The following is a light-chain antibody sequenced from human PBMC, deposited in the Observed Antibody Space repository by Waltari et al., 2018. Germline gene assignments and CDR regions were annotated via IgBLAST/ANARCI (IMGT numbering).Light chain of an antibody. Sequence: DIQMTHSPSSVSASVGDRVTIACRASQSISTWLAWYQQKPGKAPKLLIYSASSLQSGAPSRFSGSGSGTDFTLTISSLQPEDSAIYFCQQAGSLPGFGPGTKLDIK. CDR2: SAS. V-gene: IGKV1-12*01. J-gene: IGKJ3*01. CDR1: QSISTW. CDR3: QQAGSLPG.